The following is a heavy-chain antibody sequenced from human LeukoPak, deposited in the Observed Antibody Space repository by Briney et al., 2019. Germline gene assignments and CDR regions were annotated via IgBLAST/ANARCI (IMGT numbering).Heavy chain of an antibody. CDR1: GFTLRRYE. CDR2: ISSSDSTI. CDR3: ARVLMTINYDSGDTLDY. V-gene: IGHV3-48*03. Sequence: GGSLRLSCAASGFTLRRYEMNWVRQAPGKGLEWVSYISSSDSTIYYADSVKGQFTISRDNAKNSLYLQMNSLRAEDTAVYYCARVLMTINYDSGDTLDYWGQGTLVTVSS. D-gene: IGHD4-17*01. J-gene: IGHJ4*02.